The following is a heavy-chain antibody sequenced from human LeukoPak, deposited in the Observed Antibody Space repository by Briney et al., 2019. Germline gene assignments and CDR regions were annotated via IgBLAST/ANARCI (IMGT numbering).Heavy chain of an antibody. J-gene: IGHJ6*03. D-gene: IGHD2-2*01. V-gene: IGHV4-4*07. CDR1: GGSISSYY. Sequence: SETLSLTCTVSGGSISSYYWSWIRQPAGKGLEWIGRIYTSGSTNYNPSLKSRVTMSVDTSKNQFSLKLSSVTAADTAVYYCAREGIVVVPAATYYYYMDVWGKGTTVTVSS. CDR3: AREGIVVVPAATYYYYMDV. CDR2: IYTSGST.